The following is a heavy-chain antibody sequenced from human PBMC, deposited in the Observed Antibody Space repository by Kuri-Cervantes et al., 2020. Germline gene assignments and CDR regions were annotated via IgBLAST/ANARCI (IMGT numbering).Heavy chain of an antibody. D-gene: IGHD3-9*01. J-gene: IGHJ4*02. Sequence: ALVKVSCKASGYTFTSYGISWVRQAPGQGLEWMGWISAYNGNTNYAQKLQGRVTMTTDTSTSTAYMELRSLRSDDTAVYYCARAENFDWLLSTFDYWGQGTLVTVSS. V-gene: IGHV1-18*01. CDR1: GYTFTSYG. CDR2: ISAYNGNT. CDR3: ARAENFDWLLSTFDY.